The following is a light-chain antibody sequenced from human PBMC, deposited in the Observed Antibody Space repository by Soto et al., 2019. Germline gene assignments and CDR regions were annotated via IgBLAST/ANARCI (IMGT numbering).Light chain of an antibody. CDR1: QSVSSGY. CDR2: GAS. J-gene: IGKJ3*01. Sequence: EIVLTQSPGTLSLSPGERATLSCRASQSVSSGYLAWYQQKPGQAPRLLNYGASNRATGIPDRFSGSGSGTDFTLTISRLEPEDFAVYYCQQYGGSPLFTFGPGTKVDIK. CDR3: QQYGGSPLFT. V-gene: IGKV3-20*01.